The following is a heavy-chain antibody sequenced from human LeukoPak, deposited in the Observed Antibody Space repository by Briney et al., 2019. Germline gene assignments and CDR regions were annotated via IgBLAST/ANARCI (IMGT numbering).Heavy chain of an antibody. D-gene: IGHD3-16*02. J-gene: IGHJ2*01. Sequence: GGSLRLSCAASGFTFSAYAMSWVRQAPGKGLEWVSTIRGSGGNMYYADSVKGRFTISRDNSRNTLHLQMNGLRAEDTAVYYCARDFDYVWGSYRLWYFDLWGRGTLVTVSS. CDR3: ARDFDYVWGSYRLWYFDL. V-gene: IGHV3-23*01. CDR2: IRGSGGNM. CDR1: GFTFSAYA.